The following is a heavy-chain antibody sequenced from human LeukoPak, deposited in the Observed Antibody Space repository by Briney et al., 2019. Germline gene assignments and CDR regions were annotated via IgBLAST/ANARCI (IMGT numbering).Heavy chain of an antibody. V-gene: IGHV3-48*02. Sequence: GGSLRLSCAASGFTFSSYSMNWVRQAPGKGLEWVSHITASGTAMFYADSVKGRFTISRDNAKNSLYLQMNSLRDEDTVVYYCASSGSYRFDYWGQGTLVTVSS. D-gene: IGHD1-26*01. J-gene: IGHJ4*02. CDR1: GFTFSSYS. CDR2: ITASGTAM. CDR3: ASSGSYRFDY.